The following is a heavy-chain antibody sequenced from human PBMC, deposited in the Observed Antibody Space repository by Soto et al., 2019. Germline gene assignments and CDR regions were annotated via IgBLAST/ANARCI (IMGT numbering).Heavy chain of an antibody. Sequence: GASVKVSCKASGYTFTSYGISWVRQAPGQGLEWMGWISAYNGNTNYAQKLQGRVTMTTDTSTSTAYMELRILRSDDTAVYYCARTGTGNYYYYYGMDVWGQGTTVTVSS. CDR3: ARTGTGNYYYYYGMDV. V-gene: IGHV1-18*01. CDR2: ISAYNGNT. D-gene: IGHD1-1*01. J-gene: IGHJ6*02. CDR1: GYTFTSYG.